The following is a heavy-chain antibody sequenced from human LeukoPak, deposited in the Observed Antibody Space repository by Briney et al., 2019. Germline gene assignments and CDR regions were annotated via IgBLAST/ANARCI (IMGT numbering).Heavy chain of an antibody. D-gene: IGHD3-22*01. CDR1: GFSFNIYN. Sequence: GGSLRLSCAASGFSFNIYNMNWVRQAPGKGVEWVSSISSSSSYIYYADSVKGRFTISRDNAKNSLYLQMNSLRAEDTAVYYCARDLFSPGSIVEALGAFDIWGQGTMVTVSS. CDR2: ISSSSSYI. CDR3: ARDLFSPGSIVEALGAFDI. V-gene: IGHV3-21*01. J-gene: IGHJ3*02.